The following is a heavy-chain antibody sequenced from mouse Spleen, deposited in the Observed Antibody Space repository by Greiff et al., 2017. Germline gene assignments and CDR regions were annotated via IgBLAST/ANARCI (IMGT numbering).Heavy chain of an antibody. CDR3: VRESSYVWYFDV. CDR1: GFTFNTYA. Sequence: EVQRVESGGGLVQPKGSLKLSCAASGFTFNTYAMHWVRQAPGKGLEWVARIRSKSSNYATYYADSVKDRFTISRDDSQSMLYLQMNNLKTEDTAMYYCVRESSYVWYFDVWGAGTTVTVSS. V-gene: IGHV10-3*01. D-gene: IGHD1-1*01. CDR2: IRSKSSNYAT. J-gene: IGHJ1*01.